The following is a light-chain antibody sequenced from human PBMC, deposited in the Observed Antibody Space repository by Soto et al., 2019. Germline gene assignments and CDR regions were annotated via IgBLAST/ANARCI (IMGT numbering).Light chain of an antibody. CDR1: QSISNW. CDR3: QHYNSYSST. Sequence: DIQMTQSPSTLSASVGDRVTITCRASQSISNWLAWYQQKPGKAPKLLIYDASILESGVPSRFSGSGSGTEFTLTISSLQPDDFAAYYCQHYNSYSSTFSRGTKVEIK. V-gene: IGKV1-5*01. J-gene: IGKJ1*01. CDR2: DAS.